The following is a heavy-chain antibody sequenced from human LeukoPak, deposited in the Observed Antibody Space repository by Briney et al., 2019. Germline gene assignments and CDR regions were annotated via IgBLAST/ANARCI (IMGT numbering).Heavy chain of an antibody. Sequence: GGSLRLSCAASGFTFSNYWMHWVRQAPGKGLVWVSHIKSDGSRINYADSVKGRFTMSRDNAKNSLYLQMNTLRAEDTAVYYCARGGALAGGHFDSWGQGTLVSVSS. D-gene: IGHD4-23*01. CDR1: GFTFSNYW. J-gene: IGHJ4*02. V-gene: IGHV3-74*01. CDR3: ARGGALAGGHFDS. CDR2: IKSDGSRI.